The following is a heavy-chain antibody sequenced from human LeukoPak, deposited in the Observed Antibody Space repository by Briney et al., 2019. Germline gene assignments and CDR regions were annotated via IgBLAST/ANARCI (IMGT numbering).Heavy chain of an antibody. Sequence: GGSLRLSCAASGFTFSSYSMNWVRQAPGKGLEWVSSIISSSSTIYYADSVKGRFTISRDNAKNSLYLQMNSLRAEDTAVYYCASGRCSSTSCQRDNDYWGQGTLVTVSS. J-gene: IGHJ4*02. CDR2: IISSSSTI. CDR3: ASGRCSSTSCQRDNDY. CDR1: GFTFSSYS. V-gene: IGHV3-48*04. D-gene: IGHD2-2*01.